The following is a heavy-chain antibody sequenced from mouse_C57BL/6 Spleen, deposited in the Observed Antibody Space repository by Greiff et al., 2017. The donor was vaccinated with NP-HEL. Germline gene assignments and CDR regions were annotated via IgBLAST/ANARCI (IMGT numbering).Heavy chain of an antibody. Sequence: QVQLQQPGAELVRPGSSVKLSCKASGYTFTSYWMDWVKQRPGQGLEWIGNIYPSDSETHYNQKFKDKATLTVDKSSSTAYMQLSSLTSEDSAVYYCARDTGERFAYWGQGTLVTVSA. CDR2: IYPSDSET. D-gene: IGHD3-1*01. CDR1: GYTFTSYW. J-gene: IGHJ3*01. V-gene: IGHV1-61*01. CDR3: ARDTGERFAY.